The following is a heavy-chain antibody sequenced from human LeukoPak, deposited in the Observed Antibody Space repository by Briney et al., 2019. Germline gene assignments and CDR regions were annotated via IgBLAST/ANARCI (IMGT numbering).Heavy chain of an antibody. CDR2: IYYSGST. D-gene: IGHD1-26*01. J-gene: IGHJ4*02. Sequence: PSETLSLTCTVSGGSISSSSYYWGWIRQPPGKGLEWIGSIYYSGSTYYNPSLKSRVTISVDTSKNQFSLKLSSVTAADTAVYYCARLLSGSYVYWGQGTLVTVSS. CDR1: GGSISSSSYY. CDR3: ARLLSGSYVY. V-gene: IGHV4-39*01.